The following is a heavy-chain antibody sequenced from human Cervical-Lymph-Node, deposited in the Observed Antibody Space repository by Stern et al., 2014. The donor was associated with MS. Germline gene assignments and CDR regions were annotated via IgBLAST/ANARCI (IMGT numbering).Heavy chain of an antibody. J-gene: IGHJ4*02. CDR1: GGPFSSYA. D-gene: IGHD2-2*01. Sequence: QVQLVQSGADVKKPGSSVRVSCQASGGPFSSYAISWVRQAPGQGLEWMGGITPVFGTPKYAQKFQGRVTITADDSTSTAYLEVSSLRSEDTAVYYCASGSSWDDFDYWGQGTLVTVSS. CDR3: ASGSSWDDFDY. V-gene: IGHV1-69*01. CDR2: ITPVFGTP.